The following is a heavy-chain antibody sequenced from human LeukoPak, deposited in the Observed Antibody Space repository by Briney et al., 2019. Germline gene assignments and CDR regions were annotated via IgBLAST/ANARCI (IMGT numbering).Heavy chain of an antibody. D-gene: IGHD2-2*02. CDR3: AKASVAIPQYCNS. J-gene: IGHJ5*02. CDR2: ISGSGGST. CDR1: GFTFSIYS. Sequence: GGSLRLSCAASGFTFSIYSMNWVRQAPGKGLEWVSSISGSGGSTYHADSVKGRVTISRDNSKDTLFLQLNSLTAADTAMYFCAKASVAIPQYCNSWGQGTLVTVSS. V-gene: IGHV3-23*01.